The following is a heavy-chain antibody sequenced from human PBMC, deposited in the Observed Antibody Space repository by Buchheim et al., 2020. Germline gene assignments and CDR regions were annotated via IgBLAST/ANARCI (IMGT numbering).Heavy chain of an antibody. CDR1: GFIFSSYS. CDR2: ISSSSSTI. V-gene: IGHV3-48*01. CDR3: ARNSLGATGWDYFDY. Sequence: EVQLVESGGGLVQPGGSLRLSCTASGFIFSSYSMNWVRQAPGKGLEWVSYISSSSSTIYYADSVKGRFTLSRDNAKNSLSLQMNSLRAEDTAVYYCARNSLGATGWDYFDYWGQGTL. D-gene: IGHD1-26*01. J-gene: IGHJ4*02.